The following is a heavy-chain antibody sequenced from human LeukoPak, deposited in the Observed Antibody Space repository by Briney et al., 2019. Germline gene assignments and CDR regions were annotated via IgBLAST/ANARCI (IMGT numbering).Heavy chain of an antibody. J-gene: IGHJ4*02. CDR3: ARDLELTYDDSSGHDY. D-gene: IGHD3-22*01. CDR2: INGDGSIT. V-gene: IGHV3-74*01. CDR1: RFTLSAYW. Sequence: GGSLRLSCAASRFTLSAYWVHWVRQSPGEGLVCVSRINGDGSITSYAESVKGRFIISRDNAKNTVYLQMNSLSAEDTAVYYCARDLELTYDDSSGHDYWGQGTLVTVSS.